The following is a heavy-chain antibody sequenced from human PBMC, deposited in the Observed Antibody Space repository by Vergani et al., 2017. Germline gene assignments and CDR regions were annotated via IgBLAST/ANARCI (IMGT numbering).Heavy chain of an antibody. V-gene: IGHV4-59*01. J-gene: IGHJ3*02. CDR1: GGSISSYY. Sequence: QVQLQESGQGLVKPSETLSLTCTVSGGSISSYYWSWIRQPPGRGLEWIWYIYYSGSTNYNPSLKSRVPISVDTSKNQFSLKLSSVTAADTAVYYCARGGPGGVYDAFDIWGQGTMVTVSS. D-gene: IGHD3-16*01. CDR2: IYYSGST. CDR3: ARGGPGGVYDAFDI.